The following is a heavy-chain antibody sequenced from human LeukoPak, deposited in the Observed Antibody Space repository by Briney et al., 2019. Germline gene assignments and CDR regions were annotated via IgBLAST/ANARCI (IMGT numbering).Heavy chain of an antibody. CDR1: GYTFTSYA. J-gene: IGHJ6*02. Sequence: ASVKVSCKASGYTFTSYAMHWVRQAPGQRLEWMGWINAGDGNTKYSQKFQGRITITRDTSASTAYMELSSLRSEDTAVYYCARDSSRGSDFWSGLLKRDYGMDVWGQGTTVTVSS. CDR2: INAGDGNT. CDR3: ARDSSRGSDFWSGLLKRDYGMDV. D-gene: IGHD3-3*01. V-gene: IGHV1-3*01.